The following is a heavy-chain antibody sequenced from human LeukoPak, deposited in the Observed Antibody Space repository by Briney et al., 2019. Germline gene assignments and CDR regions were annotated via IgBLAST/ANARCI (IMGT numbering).Heavy chain of an antibody. V-gene: IGHV3-21*01. CDR2: ISSSSSYI. J-gene: IGHJ4*02. D-gene: IGHD3-10*01. CDR3: ARGRYGSGSYPYYFDY. Sequence: PGGSLRLSCAASGFTFSSYSMNWVRQAPGKGLECVSSISSSSSYIYYADSVKGRFTISRDNAKNSLYLQMNSLRAEDTAVYYCARGRYGSGSYPYYFDYWGQGTLVTVSS. CDR1: GFTFSSYS.